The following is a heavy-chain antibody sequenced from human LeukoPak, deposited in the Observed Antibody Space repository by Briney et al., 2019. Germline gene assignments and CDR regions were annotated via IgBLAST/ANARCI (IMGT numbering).Heavy chain of an antibody. CDR1: GFTFSNFA. D-gene: IGHD2-2*01. CDR2: ISGGGGDT. V-gene: IGHV3-23*01. CDR3: ATHCTSSTCYAY. J-gene: IGHJ4*02. Sequence: GGSLRLSCAGSGFTFSNFAMSWVRQAPGKGLEWVSGISGGGGDTGYADSVKGRFTVSRDNGRNMLYLQMSSLRAEDTAIYYCATHCTSSTCYAYWGQGTLITVSS.